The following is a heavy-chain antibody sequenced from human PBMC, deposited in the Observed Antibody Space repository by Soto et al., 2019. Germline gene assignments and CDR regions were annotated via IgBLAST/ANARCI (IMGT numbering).Heavy chain of an antibody. Sequence: VQLLESGGGLVQPGGSLRLSCAASGFSFSNYAMSWVRQVPGKGLEWVSAISGSGGITYYADSVKGRFTISRDNSKNTLYLQMNSLRAEDTAVYYCAKDLNYYGDHSFDYWGQGTLVTVSS. CDR2: ISGSGGIT. CDR3: AKDLNYYGDHSFDY. J-gene: IGHJ4*02. V-gene: IGHV3-23*01. D-gene: IGHD4-17*01. CDR1: GFSFSNYA.